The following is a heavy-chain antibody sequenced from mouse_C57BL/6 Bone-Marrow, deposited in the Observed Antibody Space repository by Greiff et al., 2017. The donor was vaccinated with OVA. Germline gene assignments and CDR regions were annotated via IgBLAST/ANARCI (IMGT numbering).Heavy chain of an antibody. CDR1: GFTFSDYY. Sequence: EVQRVESEGGLVQPGSSMKLSCTASGFTFSDYYMAWVRQVPEKGLEWVANINYDGSSTYYLDSLKSRFIISRDNAKNILYLQMSILKSEDTATYYCSRDCSNWDDYAMDYWGQGTSVTVSS. CDR2: INYDGSST. D-gene: IGHD4-1*02. V-gene: IGHV5-16*01. CDR3: SRDCSNWDDYAMDY. J-gene: IGHJ4*01.